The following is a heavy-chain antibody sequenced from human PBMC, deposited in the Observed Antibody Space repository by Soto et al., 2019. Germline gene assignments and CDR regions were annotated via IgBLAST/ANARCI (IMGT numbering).Heavy chain of an antibody. V-gene: IGHV1-18*01. Sequence: QVQLVQSGAEVKKPGASVKVSCKASGYTFTNYGISWVLQAPGQGLEWMGWISAYNGNTKYAQKLQGRVTMTTDTSTSTAYMELRGLRCDDTAVYYCARGVGSGSYYNQYNLFDPWGQGTLVTVSS. CDR3: ARGVGSGSYYNQYNLFDP. J-gene: IGHJ5*02. D-gene: IGHD3-10*01. CDR1: GYTFTNYG. CDR2: ISAYNGNT.